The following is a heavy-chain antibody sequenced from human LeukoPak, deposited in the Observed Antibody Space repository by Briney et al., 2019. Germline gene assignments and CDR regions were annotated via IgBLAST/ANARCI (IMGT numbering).Heavy chain of an antibody. CDR1: GYTFTSYA. V-gene: IGHV7-4-1*02. CDR3: ARDWGHREMATMGGVVVRRKFNWFDP. CDR2: INTNTGNP. D-gene: IGHD5-24*01. Sequence: GASVKVSCTASGYTFTSYAMNWVRQAPGQGLEWMGWINTNTGNPTYAQGFTGRFVFSLDTSVSTAYLQISSLKAEDTAVYYCARDWGHREMATMGGVVVRRKFNWFDPWGQGTLVTVSS. J-gene: IGHJ5*02.